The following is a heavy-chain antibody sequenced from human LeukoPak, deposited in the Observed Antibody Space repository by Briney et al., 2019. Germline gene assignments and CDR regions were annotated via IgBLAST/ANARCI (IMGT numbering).Heavy chain of an antibody. CDR3: ARYRQLSYYYYGMDV. V-gene: IGHV4-39*07. D-gene: IGHD6-13*01. CDR1: GGSISSSYYY. CDR2: IYYSGST. J-gene: IGHJ6*02. Sequence: PSETLSLTCTVSGGSISSSYYYWGWIRQPPGKGLEWIGSIYYSGSTYYNPSLKSRVTISVDTSKNQFSLKLSSVTAADTAVYYCARYRQLSYYYYGMDVWGQGTTVTVSS.